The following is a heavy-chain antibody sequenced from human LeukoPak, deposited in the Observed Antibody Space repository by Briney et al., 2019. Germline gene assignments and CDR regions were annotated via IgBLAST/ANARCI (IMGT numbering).Heavy chain of an antibody. CDR1: GGSISSYY. Sequence: SETPSLTCTVSGGSISSYYWSWIRQPPGKGLEWIGYIYYSGSTNYNPSLKSRVTISVDTSKNQFSLKLSSVTAADTAVYYCARVNYDFWSGLDYWGQGTLVTVSS. CDR2: IYYSGST. CDR3: ARVNYDFWSGLDY. V-gene: IGHV4-59*01. D-gene: IGHD3-3*01. J-gene: IGHJ4*02.